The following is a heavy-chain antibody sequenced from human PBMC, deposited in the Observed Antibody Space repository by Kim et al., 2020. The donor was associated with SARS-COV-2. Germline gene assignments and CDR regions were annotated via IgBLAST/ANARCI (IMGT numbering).Heavy chain of an antibody. CDR3: ASSFSPFYGSGSLLVAVDAFDI. J-gene: IGHJ3*02. D-gene: IGHD3-10*01. CDR2: IYYSGST. CDR1: GGSISSGGYY. V-gene: IGHV4-31*03. Sequence: SETLSLTCTVSGGSISSGGYYWSWIRQHPGKGLEWIGYIYYSGSTYYNPSLKSRVTISVDTSKNQFSLKLSSVNAADTAVYYCASSFSPFYGSGSLLVAVDAFDIWGQGTMVTVSS.